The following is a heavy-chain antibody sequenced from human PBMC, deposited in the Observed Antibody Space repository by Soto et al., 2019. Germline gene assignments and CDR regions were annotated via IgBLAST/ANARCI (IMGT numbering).Heavy chain of an antibody. CDR3: ARDVPTWNFDS. CDR1: GFSFSTYS. V-gene: IGHV3-21*01. D-gene: IGHD1-1*01. J-gene: IGHJ4*02. Sequence: EVQLVESGGGLVKPGGSLRLSCAASGFSFSTYSMNWVRQAPGKGLEWVSSIIGSSSYIFYADSVKGRFTISRDNAKNSLFLQMNSLRAEDTAVSYCARDVPTWNFDSWGQGTPVTVSP. CDR2: IIGSSSYI.